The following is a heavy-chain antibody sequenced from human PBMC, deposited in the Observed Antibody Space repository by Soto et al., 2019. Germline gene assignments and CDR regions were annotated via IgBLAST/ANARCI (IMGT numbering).Heavy chain of an antibody. CDR2: IWYDGSNK. V-gene: IGHV3-33*01. J-gene: IGHJ6*02. CDR1: GFTFSSYG. D-gene: IGHD2-8*01. Sequence: GGSLRLSCAASGFTFSSYGMHWVRQAPGKGLEWVAVIWYDGSNKYYADSVKGRFTISRDNSKNTLYLQMNSLRAEDTAVYYCARDRFPGCTNGVCYTAYYYGMDVWGQGTTVTVSS. CDR3: ARDRFPGCTNGVCYTAYYYGMDV.